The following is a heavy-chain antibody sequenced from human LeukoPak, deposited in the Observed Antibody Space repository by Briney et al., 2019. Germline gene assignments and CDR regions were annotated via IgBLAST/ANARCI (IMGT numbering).Heavy chain of an antibody. J-gene: IGHJ4*02. CDR1: GGSFSGYY. CDR2: INHSGST. V-gene: IGHV4-34*01. Sequence: KPSETLSLTCAVYGGSFSGYYWSWIRQPPGKGLEWIGEINHSGSTNYNPSLKSRVTMSVDTSKNQFSLKLSSVTAADAAVYYCARLGPTQQWPERYYFDHWGQGTLVTVSS. D-gene: IGHD6-19*01. CDR3: ARLGPTQQWPERYYFDH.